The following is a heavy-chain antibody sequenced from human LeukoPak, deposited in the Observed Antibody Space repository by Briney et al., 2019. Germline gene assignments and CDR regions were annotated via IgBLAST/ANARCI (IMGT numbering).Heavy chain of an antibody. CDR1: GFTFSSYE. CDR3: ARDLRFSQCM. V-gene: IGHV3-48*03. D-gene: IGHD3-3*01. CDR2: ISSSGSTI. J-gene: IGHJ4*02. Sequence: GSLRLSCAASGFTFSSYEMNWVRQAPGKGLEWVSYISSSGSTIYYADSVKGRFTISRDNAKNSLYLQMNSLRAEDTAVYYCARDLRFSQCMWGQGTLVTVSS.